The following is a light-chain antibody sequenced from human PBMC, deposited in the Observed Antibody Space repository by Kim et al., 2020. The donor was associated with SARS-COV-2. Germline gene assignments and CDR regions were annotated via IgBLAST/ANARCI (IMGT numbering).Light chain of an antibody. CDR1: QTINNR. CDR3: HQSNDWPPLT. Sequence: EIMMTQSPATLSVSPGERATLSCRASQTINNRLVWYQHKPGQAPRLLIYDATTRATGVPARFVGSGSETDFTLTISSLQSEDFAVYYCHQSNDWPPLTFGQGTKVDIK. J-gene: IGKJ1*01. V-gene: IGKV3-15*01. CDR2: DAT.